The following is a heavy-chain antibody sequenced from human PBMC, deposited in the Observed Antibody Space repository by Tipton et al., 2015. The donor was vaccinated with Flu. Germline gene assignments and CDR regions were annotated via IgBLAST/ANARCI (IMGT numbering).Heavy chain of an antibody. V-gene: IGHV3-48*03. CDR3: AKNGMTTMDY. D-gene: IGHD5-24*01. CDR1: GFIFSSYE. Sequence: SLRLSCAASGFIFSSYEMNWVRQAPGKGLEWLSYISSSGSTISYADSVRGRFTISRDNSKNTLYLQMNSLRAEDTAVFYCAKNGMTTMDYWGQGTLVTVSS. J-gene: IGHJ4*02. CDR2: ISSSGSTI.